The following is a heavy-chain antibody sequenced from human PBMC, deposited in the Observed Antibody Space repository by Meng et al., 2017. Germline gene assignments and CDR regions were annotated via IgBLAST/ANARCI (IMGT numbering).Heavy chain of an antibody. J-gene: IGHJ4*02. Sequence: QGQVVASGAEVKKPGASVKVSCNASAHTLSSDGFAWVWQAPGQGLEWMGWINAYNGYTDYAQKFLGRVTLTTDTSTNTGYMELRSLTSDDTAVYYCATRGNPYLDCWGQGTLVTVSS. CDR2: INAYNGYT. CDR1: AHTLSSDG. CDR3: ATRGNPYLDC. V-gene: IGHV1-18*01.